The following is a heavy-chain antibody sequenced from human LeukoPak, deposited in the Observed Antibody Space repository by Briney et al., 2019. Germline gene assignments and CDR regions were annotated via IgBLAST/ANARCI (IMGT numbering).Heavy chain of an antibody. CDR2: INPSGGST. CDR1: GYTFTSYY. Sequence: ASVKVSCKASGYTFTSYYMHWVRQTPGQGLEWMGLINPSGGSTSYAQKFQGRVTVTRDTSTSTVYMELSSLRSEDTAVYYCARDREMATILSYYYYYGMDVWGQGTTVTVSS. CDR3: ARDREMATILSYYYYYGMDV. J-gene: IGHJ6*02. V-gene: IGHV1-46*01. D-gene: IGHD5-24*01.